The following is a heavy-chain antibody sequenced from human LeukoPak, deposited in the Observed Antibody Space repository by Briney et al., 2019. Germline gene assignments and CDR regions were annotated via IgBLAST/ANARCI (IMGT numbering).Heavy chain of an antibody. CDR1: GGSISSSYY. Sequence: PSETPSLTCAVSGGSISSSYYWSWIRQPPGKGLEWIGYIYYSGSTNYNPSLKSRVTISVDTSKNQFSLKLSSVTAADTAVYYCARTGPRQLIDYWGQGTLVTVSS. CDR3: ARTGPRQLIDY. V-gene: IGHV4-61*01. J-gene: IGHJ4*02. CDR2: IYYSGST. D-gene: IGHD6-19*01.